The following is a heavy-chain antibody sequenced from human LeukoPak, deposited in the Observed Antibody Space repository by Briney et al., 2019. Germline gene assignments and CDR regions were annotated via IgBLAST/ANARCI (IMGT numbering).Heavy chain of an antibody. CDR1: GFTFRSYG. CDR2: ISGSGGST. J-gene: IGHJ4*02. V-gene: IGHV3-23*01. CDR3: ANSPKSDY. Sequence: PGGSLRLSCAASGFTFRSYGKSWFRQAPGKGLEWLSAISGSGGSTYYADSVQGRFTISRYNSKNTLYLQMSSLRAEDTAVYYCANSPKSDYWGQGTLVTVSS.